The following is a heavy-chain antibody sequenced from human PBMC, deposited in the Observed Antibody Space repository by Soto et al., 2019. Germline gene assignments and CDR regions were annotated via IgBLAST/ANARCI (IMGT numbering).Heavy chain of an antibody. CDR1: GGSFSGYY. CDR3: AGGRGRQQLVMTYYYGMDV. D-gene: IGHD6-13*01. J-gene: IGHJ6*02. V-gene: IGHV4-34*01. Sequence: SETLSLTCAVYGGSFSGYYWSWIRQPPGKGLEWIGGINHSGSTNYNPSLKSRVTISVDTSKNQFSLNLRSVTAADTAVYYCAGGRGRQQLVMTYYYGMDVWGQGTTVTVSS. CDR2: INHSGST.